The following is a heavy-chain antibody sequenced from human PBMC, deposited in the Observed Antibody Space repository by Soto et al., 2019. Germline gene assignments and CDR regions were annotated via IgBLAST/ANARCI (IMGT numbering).Heavy chain of an antibody. V-gene: IGHV4-39*01. CDR1: GGSISSSSYY. Sequence: QLQLQESGPGLVKPSETLSLTCTVSGGSISSSSYYWGWIRQPPGKGLEWIGSIYYSGSTYYNPSLKSRVTISVDTPKNQFSLKLSSVTAADTAVYYCARRWIGYCSGGSCWDYYGMDVWGQGTTVTVSS. CDR3: ARRWIGYCSGGSCWDYYGMDV. D-gene: IGHD2-15*01. J-gene: IGHJ6*02. CDR2: IYYSGST.